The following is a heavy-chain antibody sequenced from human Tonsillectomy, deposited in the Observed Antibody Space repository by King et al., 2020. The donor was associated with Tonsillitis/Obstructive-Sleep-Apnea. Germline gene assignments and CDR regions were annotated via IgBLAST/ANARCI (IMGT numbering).Heavy chain of an antibody. CDR2: ISSSGRTI. D-gene: IGHD1-26*01. J-gene: IGHJ3*02. Sequence: VQLVESGGGLVQPGGSLRLSCAASGFTFSGYEMNWVRQAPGKGLEWVSYISSSGRTIYYADSVKGRFTISRDNAKSSLYLQMNSLRAEDTAVYYCARDVEAEPPMGAFYICGQRAMVTASS. V-gene: IGHV3-48*03. CDR1: GFTFSGYE. CDR3: ARDVEAEPPMGAFYI.